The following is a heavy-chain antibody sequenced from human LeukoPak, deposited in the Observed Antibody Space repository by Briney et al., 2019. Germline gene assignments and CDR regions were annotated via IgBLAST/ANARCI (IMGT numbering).Heavy chain of an antibody. Sequence: GSLRLSCADSGFTFSSYSMNWVRQAPGKGLEWVSSISSSSSYIYYADSVKGRFTISRDNAKNSLYLQMYSLRAEDTAVYYCARVGAHYFDYWGQGTLVTVSS. CDR3: ARVGAHYFDY. D-gene: IGHD1-26*01. CDR2: ISSSSSYI. V-gene: IGHV3-21*01. CDR1: GFTFSSYS. J-gene: IGHJ4*02.